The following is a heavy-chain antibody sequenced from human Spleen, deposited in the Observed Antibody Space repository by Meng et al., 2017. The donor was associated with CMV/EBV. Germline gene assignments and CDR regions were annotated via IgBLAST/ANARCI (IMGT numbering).Heavy chain of an antibody. CDR1: GITFSMYW. V-gene: IGHV3-7*01. J-gene: IGHJ4*02. CDR3: ARWKPRVDY. Sequence: GGSLRLSCVDSGITFSMYWMSWVRQAPGKGLEWVANIKQDGSEKYYVDSVKSRFTISRDNAKNSLYLQMNSLRAEDTAVYYCARWKPRVDYWGQGTLVTVSS. D-gene: IGHD1-1*01. CDR2: IKQDGSEK.